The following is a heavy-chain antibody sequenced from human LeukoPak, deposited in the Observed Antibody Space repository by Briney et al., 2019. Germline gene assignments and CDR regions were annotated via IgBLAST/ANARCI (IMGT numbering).Heavy chain of an antibody. Sequence: ASVKVSCKVSGYTLTELSMHWVRQAPGKGLEWMGGFDPEDGETIYAQKFRGRVTMTEDTSTDTAYMELSSLRSEDTAVYYCATDTRRRYDFWSGYPNFDYWGQGTLVTVSS. CDR2: FDPEDGET. J-gene: IGHJ4*02. D-gene: IGHD3-3*01. V-gene: IGHV1-24*01. CDR3: ATDTRRRYDFWSGYPNFDY. CDR1: GYTLTELS.